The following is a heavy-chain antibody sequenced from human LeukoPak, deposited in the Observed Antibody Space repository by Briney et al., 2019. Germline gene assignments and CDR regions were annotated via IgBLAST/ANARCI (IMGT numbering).Heavy chain of an antibody. D-gene: IGHD7-27*01. Sequence: QPGGSLRLSGAAAGLSFSSDCMHWVRQVPGKGLVWVSRINPLGSTTNYADSVKGRFTISRDNAKNTLYLQMNSLRDEDTAVYYCARGVTGGNGNFDYWGQGTLVTVSS. CDR2: INPLGSTT. J-gene: IGHJ4*02. CDR3: ARGVTGGNGNFDY. V-gene: IGHV3-74*01. CDR1: GLSFSSDC.